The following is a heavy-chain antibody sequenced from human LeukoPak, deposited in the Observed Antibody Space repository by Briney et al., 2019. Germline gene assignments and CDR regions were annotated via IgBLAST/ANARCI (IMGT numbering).Heavy chain of an antibody. CDR3: ARASLNYYYDSSGYYRPPFDY. J-gene: IGHJ4*02. D-gene: IGHD3-22*01. V-gene: IGHV4-34*01. CDR2: INHSGST. Sequence: PSETLSLTCAVYGGSFSDYYWSWIRQPPGKGLEWIGEINHSGSTYYNPSLKSRVTISVDTSKNQFSLKLSSVTAADTAVYYCARASLNYYYDSSGYYRPPFDYWGQGTLVTVSS. CDR1: GGSFSDYY.